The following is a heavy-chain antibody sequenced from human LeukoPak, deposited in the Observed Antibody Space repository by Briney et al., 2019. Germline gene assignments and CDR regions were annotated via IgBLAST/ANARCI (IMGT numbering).Heavy chain of an antibody. D-gene: IGHD6-19*01. Sequence: HPGGSLRLSCAASGFSFSSYYMSWVRQAPGKGLEWVALINPDGSERYYVDSVKGRFTISRDNARNSLYLQMDSLRDDDTAMYFCTRDLAAVPGPRMDVWGQGTTVTVSS. CDR2: INPDGSER. CDR1: GFSFSSYY. V-gene: IGHV3-7*03. CDR3: TRDLAAVPGPRMDV. J-gene: IGHJ6*02.